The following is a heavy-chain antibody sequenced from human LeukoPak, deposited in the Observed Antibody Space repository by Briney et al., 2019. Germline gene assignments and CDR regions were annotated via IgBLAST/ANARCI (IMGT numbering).Heavy chain of an antibody. D-gene: IGHD3-3*01. CDR3: AVAGEGITIFGVANDAFDI. J-gene: IGHJ3*02. V-gene: IGHV4-59*01. CDR1: GGSISSYY. CDR2: IYYSGST. Sequence: SETLSLTCTVSGGSISSYYWSWIRQPPGKGLEWIGYIYYSGSTNYNPSLKSRVTISVDTSKNQFSLKLSSVTAADTAVYYCAVAGEGITIFGVANDAFDIWGQGTMVTVSS.